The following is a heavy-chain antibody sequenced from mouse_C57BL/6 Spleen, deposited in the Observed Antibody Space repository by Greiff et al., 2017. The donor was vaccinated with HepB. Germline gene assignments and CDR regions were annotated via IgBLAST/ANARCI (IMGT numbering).Heavy chain of an antibody. D-gene: IGHD1-1*01. V-gene: IGHV6-6*01. CDR1: GFSFSDAW. CDR2: IRNKANNHAT. CDR3: TSGGSSFFYAMDY. J-gene: IGHJ4*01. Sequence: EVMLVESGGGLVQPGGSMKLSCAASGFSFSDAWMDWVRQSPEKGLEWVAEIRNKANNHATYYAASVKGRFTISRDDSKSSVYLQMNSLRAEDTGIYYCTSGGSSFFYAMDYWGQGPSVTVSS.